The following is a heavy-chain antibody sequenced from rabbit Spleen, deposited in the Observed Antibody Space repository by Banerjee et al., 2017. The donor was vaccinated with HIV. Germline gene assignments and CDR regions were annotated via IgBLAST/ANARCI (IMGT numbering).Heavy chain of an antibody. CDR1: GFSFSSSYW. D-gene: IGHD8-1*01. J-gene: IGHJ6*01. Sequence: QSLEESGGDLVKPGASLTLTCTASGFSFSSSYWIYWVRRAPGKGLEWIGCVDIGGSDFTYFASWAKGRFTISKTSSTTVTLQMTSLTAADTATYFCARDTGSSFSSYGMDLWGPGTLVTVS. CDR3: ARDTGSSFSSYGMDL. CDR2: VDIGGSDFT. V-gene: IGHV1S40*01.